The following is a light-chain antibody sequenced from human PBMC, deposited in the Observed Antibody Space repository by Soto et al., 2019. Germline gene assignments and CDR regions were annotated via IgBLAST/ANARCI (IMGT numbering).Light chain of an antibody. V-gene: IGKV3-20*01. CDR1: QSVSSNF. CDR3: QQYGSSPGYT. Sequence: EIVLTQSPGTLSLSPGERATLSCRASQSVSSNFLAWYQQKPGQAPTLLIYGASSRATGIPDRFSGSGSGTDFTLTINKLEPEDFAVYYCQQYGSSPGYTFGQGTKLEIK. J-gene: IGKJ2*01. CDR2: GAS.